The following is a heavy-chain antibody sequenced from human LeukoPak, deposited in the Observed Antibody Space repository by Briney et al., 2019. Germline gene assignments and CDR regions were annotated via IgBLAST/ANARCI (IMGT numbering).Heavy chain of an antibody. J-gene: IGHJ4*02. V-gene: IGHV4-39*01. Sequence: SETLSLTCAVSGRSISSTSYYWGWIRQPPGKGLEWIGYIYYSGSTYSNPSLESRVTISVDTSKNQFSLKLASVTAADTAVYYCARLLDRYGGQYFFDSWGRGTLVTVSS. D-gene: IGHD4-23*01. CDR3: ARLLDRYGGQYFFDS. CDR2: IYYSGST. CDR1: GRSISSTSYY.